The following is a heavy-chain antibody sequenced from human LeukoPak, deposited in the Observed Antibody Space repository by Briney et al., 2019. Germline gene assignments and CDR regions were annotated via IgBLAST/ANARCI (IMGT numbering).Heavy chain of an antibody. J-gene: IGHJ6*03. CDR1: ADSISIYY. CDR3: ARGRVSSSTYYSTYYYYFYMDV. CDR2: IDHTGTT. D-gene: IGHD4-11*01. Sequence: PSETLSLTCSVSADSISIYYWTWIRQPPGKGLEWIGYIDHTGTTSYNPSLISRVTISRDTSKNHFSLDLTSVTAADTAVYFCARGRVSSSTYYSTYYYYFYMDVWGKGTTVIVSS. V-gene: IGHV4-59*01.